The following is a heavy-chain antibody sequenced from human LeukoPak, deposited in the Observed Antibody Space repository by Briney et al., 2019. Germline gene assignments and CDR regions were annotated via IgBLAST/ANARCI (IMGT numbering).Heavy chain of an antibody. V-gene: IGHV3-48*01. Sequence: GGSLRLSCAASGFTFSSFSMNWVRQGPGKGLEWISYISNSASSIQYADSVKGRFTISRDNAENSLYLQMNSLRAEDTAVYYCARALAHYDILTGYYKGLDYWGQGTLVTVSS. J-gene: IGHJ4*02. CDR2: ISNSASSI. CDR1: GFTFSSFS. D-gene: IGHD3-9*01. CDR3: ARALAHYDILTGYYKGLDY.